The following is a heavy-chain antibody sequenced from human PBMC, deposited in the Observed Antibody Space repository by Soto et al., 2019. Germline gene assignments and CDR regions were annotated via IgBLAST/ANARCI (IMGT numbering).Heavy chain of an antibody. J-gene: IGHJ4*02. CDR3: AKRVGERVVIIFDF. CDR1: GFTFSNYR. Sequence: WGSLRLSCATSGFTFSNYRMNWVREARGKGLEWVASICGSGKDTFYRDSLKGRFAISRDNAESSLVLQMNSLTYEDTAVYYCAKRVGERVVIIFDFWGRGTLVTVSS. D-gene: IGHD3-22*01. V-gene: IGHV3-21*04. CDR2: ICGSGKDT.